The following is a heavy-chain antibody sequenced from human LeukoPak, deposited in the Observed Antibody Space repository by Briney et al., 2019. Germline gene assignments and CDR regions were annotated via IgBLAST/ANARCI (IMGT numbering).Heavy chain of an antibody. CDR1: AFSLNAYN. D-gene: IGHD3-9*01. Sequence: GGSLRLSCAASAFSLNAYNMNWVRQAPGKGLEWVSSISYTGTYIYYADSVKGRFTISRDNAQNSLYLQMNSLRAEDTAVYYCARTSILTGSYYYYMDVWGKGTTVTVSS. V-gene: IGHV3-21*01. CDR3: ARTSILTGSYYYYMDV. CDR2: ISYTGTYI. J-gene: IGHJ6*03.